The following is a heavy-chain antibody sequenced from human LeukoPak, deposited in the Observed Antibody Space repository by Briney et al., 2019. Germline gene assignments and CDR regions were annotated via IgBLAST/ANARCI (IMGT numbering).Heavy chain of an antibody. J-gene: IGHJ4*02. CDR1: GFTFSSYW. CDR2: IKQDGSEK. D-gene: IGHD3-9*01. V-gene: IGHV3-7*03. Sequence: GGSVRLSCAASGFTFSSYWVSWVRQAPGKGLEWVANIKQDGSEKYYVDSVKGRFTISRDNAKNSLYLQMNSLRAEDTAVYYCARQLLRYFDWLPYFDYWGQGTLVTVSS. CDR3: ARQLLRYFDWLPYFDY.